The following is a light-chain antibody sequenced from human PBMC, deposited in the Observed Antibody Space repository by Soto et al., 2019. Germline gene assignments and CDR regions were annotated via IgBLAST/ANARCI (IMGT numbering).Light chain of an antibody. CDR1: QSMTRTY. J-gene: IGKJ2*01. Sequence: EIGLMQSPGTLSLSPGERATLSCRASQSMTRTYIAWYQKKPGQAPRLLIYAASIRAPAIPDKFSGTGSGADYSLTIDRLEPEDSAVYYCQQYDTSPHMYTFGQGTKVDIK. CDR3: QQYDTSPHMYT. V-gene: IGKV3-20*01. CDR2: AAS.